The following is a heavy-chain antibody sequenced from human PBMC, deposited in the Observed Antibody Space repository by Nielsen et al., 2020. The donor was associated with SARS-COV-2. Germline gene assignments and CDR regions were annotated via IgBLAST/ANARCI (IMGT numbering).Heavy chain of an antibody. Sequence: GESLKISCAASGFTFSSYGIHWVRQAPGKGLEWVAVASSDGSKKYYADSVKGRFTISRDNAKNSLHLEMNSLRVEDTALYHCVRDAIPRDHAASWVDDLVLRYLEVEADYMDVWGRGTTVTVSS. CDR3: VRDAIPRDHAASWVDDLVLRYLEVEADYMDV. CDR1: GFTFSSYG. J-gene: IGHJ6*03. CDR2: ASSDGSKK. D-gene: IGHD3-3*01. V-gene: IGHV3-33*05.